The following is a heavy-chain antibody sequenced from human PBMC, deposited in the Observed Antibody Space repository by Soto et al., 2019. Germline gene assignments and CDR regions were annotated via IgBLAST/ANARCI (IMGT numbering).Heavy chain of an antibody. Sequence: TLSLTCTVSGGSVSSSSYFWSWIRQSPGEGLEWIGYIFYSGSAYFNPSLMSRVTMSVDSSKNQFSLNLNSVTAADTAVYFCASELSGYSYGPGEVYWGQGILVTVSS. CDR1: GGSVSSSSYF. V-gene: IGHV4-30-4*01. CDR3: ASELSGYSYGPGEVY. CDR2: IFYSGSA. D-gene: IGHD5-18*01. J-gene: IGHJ4*02.